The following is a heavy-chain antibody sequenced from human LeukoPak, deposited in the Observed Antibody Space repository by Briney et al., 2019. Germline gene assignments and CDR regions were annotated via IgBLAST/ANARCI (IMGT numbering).Heavy chain of an antibody. Sequence: ASVKVSCKAPGYTFTSYAMHWVRQAPGQRLEWMGWIDAGNGNTKYSQKFQGRVTITRDTSASTAYMELSSLRSEDTAVYYCARDFGDSSGWYSEYFQHWGQGTLVTVSS. J-gene: IGHJ1*01. CDR2: IDAGNGNT. CDR3: ARDFGDSSGWYSEYFQH. D-gene: IGHD6-19*01. CDR1: GYTFTSYA. V-gene: IGHV1-3*01.